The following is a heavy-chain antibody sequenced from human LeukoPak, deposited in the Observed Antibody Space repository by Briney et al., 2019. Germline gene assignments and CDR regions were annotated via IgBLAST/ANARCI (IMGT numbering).Heavy chain of an antibody. Sequence: GRSLRLSCAASGFTFSSYGMHWVRQAPGKGLEWVAVISYDGSNKYYADSVKGRFTISRDISKNTLYLQMNSLRAEDTAVYYCAKDLSLRNGSGSLPDYWGQGTLVTVSS. D-gene: IGHD3-10*01. CDR2: ISYDGSNK. CDR3: AKDLSLRNGSGSLPDY. CDR1: GFTFSSYG. V-gene: IGHV3-30*18. J-gene: IGHJ4*02.